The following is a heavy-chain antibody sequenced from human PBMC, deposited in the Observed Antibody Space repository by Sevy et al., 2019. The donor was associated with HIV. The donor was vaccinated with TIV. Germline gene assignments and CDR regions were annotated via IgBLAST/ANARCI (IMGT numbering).Heavy chain of an antibody. CDR2: ISAYNGNT. J-gene: IGHJ6*02. D-gene: IGHD3-3*01. CDR1: GYTFTSYG. CDR3: ARDWEYYDFWSGYFYYYYYGMDV. Sequence: ASVKVSCKASGYTFTSYGISWVRQAPGQGLEWMGWISAYNGNTNYAQKLQGRVTMTTDTSTSTAYMELRSLRSDDTAMYYCARDWEYYDFWSGYFYYYYYGMDVWGQGTTVTVSS. V-gene: IGHV1-18*01.